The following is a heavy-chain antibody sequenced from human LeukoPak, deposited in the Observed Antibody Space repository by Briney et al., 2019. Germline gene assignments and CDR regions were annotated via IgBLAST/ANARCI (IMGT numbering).Heavy chain of an antibody. J-gene: IGHJ4*02. V-gene: IGHV4-39*07. CDR3: GRVCLRDSRGYFHY. CDR2: NYYSGST. D-gene: IGHD3-22*01. CDR1: AVSISSSSYY. Sequence: SENLSLNSTVSAVSISSSSYYWGWIRQPPGKGLEWSGSNYYSGSTYYHPSLKSRITKSVNTSNNQFSLKLHLVTRADTTVQYCGRVCLRDSRGYFHYWGEGTMVSVSS.